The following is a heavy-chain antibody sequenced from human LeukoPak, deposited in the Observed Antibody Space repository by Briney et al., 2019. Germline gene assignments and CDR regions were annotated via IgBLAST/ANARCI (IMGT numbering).Heavy chain of an antibody. CDR3: ARDRGRVVMRPTPSYYFDY. D-gene: IGHD3-3*01. V-gene: IGHV1-3*01. CDR2: INVGNGNT. J-gene: IGHJ4*02. Sequence: ASVKVSCKASGYTFTSYAMHWVRQAPGQRLEWMGWINVGNGNTKYSQKFQGRVTITRDTSASTAYMELSSLRAEDTAVYYCARDRGRVVMRPTPSYYFDYWGQGTLVTVSS. CDR1: GYTFTSYA.